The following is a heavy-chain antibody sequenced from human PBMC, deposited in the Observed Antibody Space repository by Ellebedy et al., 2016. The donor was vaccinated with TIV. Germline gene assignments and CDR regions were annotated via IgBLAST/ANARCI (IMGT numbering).Heavy chain of an antibody. CDR3: VRDLTNYGSSSY. V-gene: IGHV1-2*02. CDR2: INPNSGDT. D-gene: IGHD3-22*01. CDR1: GYTFSTYY. J-gene: IGHJ4*02. Sequence: AASVKVSCKASGYTFSTYYMHWVRQAPGQGLEWVAWINPNSGDTAYAQNLQGRVTVTGDTSISTAYMELSRLISDDTAVYYCVRDLTNYGSSSYWGQGTLVTVSS.